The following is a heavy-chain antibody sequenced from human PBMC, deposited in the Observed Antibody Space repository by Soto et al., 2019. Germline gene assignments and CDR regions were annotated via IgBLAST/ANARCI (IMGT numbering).Heavy chain of an antibody. CDR3: TRSIGSGGVIGGFDY. CDR1: GGTFNTYA. D-gene: IGHD3-16*02. V-gene: IGHV1-69*01. Sequence: QVHLVQSETEVKKPGSAVRVSCKASGGTFNTYAMNWVRQAPGQGREWMGGILPMFDRPRYAQKFQGRVTITVDEPTTTAYMELSSLRSDDTAVYYCTRSIGSGGVIGGFDYWGQGTLVTVSS. J-gene: IGHJ4*02. CDR2: ILPMFDRP.